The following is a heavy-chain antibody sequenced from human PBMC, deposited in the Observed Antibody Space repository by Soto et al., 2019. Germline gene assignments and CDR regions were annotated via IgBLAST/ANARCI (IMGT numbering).Heavy chain of an antibody. Sequence: PGGSLRLSCSASGFTFSSYSMHWVRQAPGKALEYVSTITPGGENTFYADSVRGRFTISRDNSKSTLYLQMSSLRTEDTAVYYCVKMGDYWGQGTLVTVSS. V-gene: IGHV3-64D*08. CDR3: VKMGDY. CDR2: ITPGGENT. J-gene: IGHJ4*02. CDR1: GFTFSSYS. D-gene: IGHD3-16*01.